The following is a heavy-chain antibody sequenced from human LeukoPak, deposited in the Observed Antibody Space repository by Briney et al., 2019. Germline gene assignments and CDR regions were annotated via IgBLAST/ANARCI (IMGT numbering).Heavy chain of an antibody. CDR2: ISYDGSNK. V-gene: IGHV3-30-3*01. Sequence: PGGSLRLSCAASGFTFSSYAMHWVRQAPGKGLEWVAVISYDGSNKYYADSVKGRFTISRDNSKNTLYLQMNSLRAEDTAVYYCARVSYDFWSGQKGAFDIWGQGTMVTVSS. CDR1: GFTFSSYA. J-gene: IGHJ3*02. D-gene: IGHD3-3*01. CDR3: ARVSYDFWSGQKGAFDI.